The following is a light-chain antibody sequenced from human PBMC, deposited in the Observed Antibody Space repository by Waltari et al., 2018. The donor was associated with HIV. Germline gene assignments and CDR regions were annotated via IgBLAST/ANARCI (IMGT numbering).Light chain of an antibody. J-gene: IGLJ3*02. Sequence: QSVLTQPPSASGTHGPRVTISCSGSSSNIGSNYVYWFQHLPGPIPRLLIYKNYQRPSGVPDRFSGSKSGTSAPLAISGLRSEDEADYSCVAWDDSLSGLLFGGGTKLTVL. V-gene: IGLV1-47*01. CDR3: VAWDDSLSGLL. CDR2: KNY. CDR1: SSNIGSNY.